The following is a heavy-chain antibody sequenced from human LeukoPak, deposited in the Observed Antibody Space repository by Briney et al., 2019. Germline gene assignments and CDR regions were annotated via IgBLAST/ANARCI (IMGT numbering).Heavy chain of an antibody. D-gene: IGHD2-21*02. CDR3: ARGSNVVTAIKPLDY. Sequence: GGSLRLSCAASGFTFSSYAMSWVRQAPGKGLEWVSAISGSGGSTYYADSVKGRFTISRDNSKNTLYLQMNSLGAEDTAVYYCARGSNVVTAIKPLDYWGQGTLVTVSS. CDR1: GFTFSSYA. J-gene: IGHJ4*02. CDR2: ISGSGGST. V-gene: IGHV3-23*01.